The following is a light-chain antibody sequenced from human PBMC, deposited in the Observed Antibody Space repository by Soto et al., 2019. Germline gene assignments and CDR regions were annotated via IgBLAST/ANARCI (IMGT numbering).Light chain of an antibody. J-gene: IGKJ2*01. V-gene: IGKV3-20*01. CDR1: QSVSSSY. CDR3: QQYGSSPGT. CDR2: CAF. Sequence: EIVLTQSPGTLSLSPGERATLSCRASQSVSSSYLAWYQQKPGQAPRLLIYCAFSRATGIPDRLSDSGSGTDFTLTISRVEPADFAVYYCQQYGSSPGTFGQGTKLEIK.